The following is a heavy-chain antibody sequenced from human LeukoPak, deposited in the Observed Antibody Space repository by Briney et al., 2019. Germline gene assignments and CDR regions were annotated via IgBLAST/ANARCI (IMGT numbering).Heavy chain of an antibody. CDR2: ISHSGDT. CDR1: GYSISSDYY. V-gene: IGHV4-38-2*01. J-gene: IGHJ4*02. D-gene: IGHD5-18*01. Sequence: SETLSLTCSVSGYSISSDYYWGWIRQPPGKGLEWIGTISHSGDTYYNPALKSRVTISLDTSKNQFSLQLNSVTAADSAVYYCVCLRGYSYGATDYWGQGTLVTVSS. CDR3: VCLRGYSYGATDY.